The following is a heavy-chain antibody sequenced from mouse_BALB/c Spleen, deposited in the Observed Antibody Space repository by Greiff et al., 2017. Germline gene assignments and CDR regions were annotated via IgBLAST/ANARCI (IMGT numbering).Heavy chain of an antibody. CDR1: GFSLTSYG. Sequence: QVHVKQSGPGLVQPSQSLSITCTVSGFSLTSYGVHWVRQSPGKGLEWLGVIWSGGSTDYNAAFISRLSISKDNSKSQVFFKMNSLQADDTAIYYCARWAPYAMDYWGQGTSVTVSS. CDR2: IWSGGST. J-gene: IGHJ4*01. V-gene: IGHV2-4-1*01. CDR3: ARWAPYAMDY.